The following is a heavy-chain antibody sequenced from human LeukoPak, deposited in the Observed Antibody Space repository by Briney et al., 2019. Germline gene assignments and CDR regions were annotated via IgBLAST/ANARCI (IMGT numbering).Heavy chain of an antibody. D-gene: IGHD4-17*01. CDR3: ARDKGNDYGTYDN. V-gene: IGHV3-48*03. CDR2: ISSSGSTI. CDR1: GFTFSGYE. Sequence: GGSLRLSCAASGFTFSGYEMNWVRQAPGKGLEWVSYISSSGSTIYYADSVKGRFTVSRDNAKNSLFLQMDSLRDEDTAVYYCARDKGNDYGTYDNWGQGTLVTVSS. J-gene: IGHJ4*02.